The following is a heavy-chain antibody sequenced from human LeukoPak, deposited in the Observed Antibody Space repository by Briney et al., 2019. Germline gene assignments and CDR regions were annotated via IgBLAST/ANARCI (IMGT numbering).Heavy chain of an antibody. CDR3: ARHVLWFGELSNYFDY. D-gene: IGHD3-10*01. J-gene: IGHJ4*02. CDR1: GGSFSGYY. CDR2: INHSGST. Sequence: SETLSLTCAVYGGSFSGYYWSWIRQPPGKGLEWIGEINHSGSTNYNPSLKSRVTISVDTSKNQFSLKLSSVTAADTAVYYCARHVLWFGELSNYFDYWGQGTLVTVSS. V-gene: IGHV4-34*01.